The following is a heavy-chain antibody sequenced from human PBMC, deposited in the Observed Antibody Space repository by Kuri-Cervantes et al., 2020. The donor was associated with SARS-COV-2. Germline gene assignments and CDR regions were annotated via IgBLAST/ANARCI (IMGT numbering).Heavy chain of an antibody. Sequence: GGSLRLSCAASGFTFSSYGMHWVRQPPGKGLEWVALISYDEINTYYADSVKGRFTISRDNSKNTLHLQMNSLRAEDAAVYYCAGFPEGELLPFDIWGQGTMVTVSS. CDR2: ISYDEINT. CDR1: GFTFSSYG. V-gene: IGHV3-30*03. J-gene: IGHJ3*02. CDR3: AGFPEGELLPFDI. D-gene: IGHD1-26*01.